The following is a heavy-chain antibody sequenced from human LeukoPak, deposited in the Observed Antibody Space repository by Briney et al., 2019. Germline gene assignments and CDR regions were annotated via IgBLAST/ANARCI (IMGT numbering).Heavy chain of an antibody. J-gene: IGHJ4*02. Sequence: GGSLRLSCAASGFTVSSNYMSWVRQAPGKGLEWVSVIYGGGITYYADSVKGRFTISRDNSKNTLYLQMNSLRAEDTAVYYCARVNDFWSGYSDYWGQGTLVTVSS. CDR3: ARVNDFWSGYSDY. V-gene: IGHV3-53*05. D-gene: IGHD3-3*01. CDR1: GFTVSSNY. CDR2: IYGGGIT.